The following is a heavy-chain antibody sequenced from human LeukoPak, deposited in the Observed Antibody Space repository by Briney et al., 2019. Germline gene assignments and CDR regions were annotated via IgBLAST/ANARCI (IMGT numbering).Heavy chain of an antibody. J-gene: IGHJ3*02. D-gene: IGHD4-17*01. CDR1: GFTVSSNY. CDR3: ARGRDYGDDAFDI. CDR2: IYSGGST. Sequence: GGSLRLSCAASGFTVSSNYMIWVRQAPGKGLEWVSVIYSGGSTYYADSVKGRFTISRHNSKNTLYLQMNSLRAEDTAVYYCARGRDYGDDAFDIWGQGTMVTVSS. V-gene: IGHV3-53*04.